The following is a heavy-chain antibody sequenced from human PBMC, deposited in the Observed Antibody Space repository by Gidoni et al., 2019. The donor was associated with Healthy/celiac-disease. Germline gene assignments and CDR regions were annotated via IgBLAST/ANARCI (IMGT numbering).Heavy chain of an antibody. CDR3: ARGVREWWLHLGD. Sequence: QVQLQESGPGLVKPSQTLSLTCTVSGGSISSGSYYWSWIRQPAGKGLEWIGRIYTSGSTNYNPSLKSRVTISVDTSKNQFSLKLSSVTAADTAVYYCARGVREWWLHLGDWGQGTLVTVSS. V-gene: IGHV4-61*02. CDR2: IYTSGST. J-gene: IGHJ4*02. CDR1: GGSISSGSYY. D-gene: IGHD2-8*01.